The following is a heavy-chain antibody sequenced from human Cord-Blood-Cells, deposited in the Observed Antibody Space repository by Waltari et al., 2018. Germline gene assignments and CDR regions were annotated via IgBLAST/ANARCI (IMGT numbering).Heavy chain of an antibody. CDR1: GGSFSGYY. CDR2: INHSGST. D-gene: IGHD2-15*01. J-gene: IGHJ3*02. CDR3: AAASYCSGGSCYSDAFDI. Sequence: QVQLQQWGAGLLKPSETLSLTCAVYGGSFSGYYWSWIRQPPGKGLEWIGEINHSGSTNYNPSLKSRVTISVDTSKNQFSLKLSSVTAADTAVYYCAAASYCSGGSCYSDAFDIWGQGTMVTVSS. V-gene: IGHV4-34*01.